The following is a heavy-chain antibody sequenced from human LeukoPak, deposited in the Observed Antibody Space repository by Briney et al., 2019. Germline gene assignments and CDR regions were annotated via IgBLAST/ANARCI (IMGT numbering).Heavy chain of an antibody. D-gene: IGHD5-18*01. CDR3: ARTTEGGYSYGYFYYYYMDV. CDR2: ISSTGTT. CDR1: GGSISSGSYY. Sequence: SETLSLTCTVSGGSISSGSYYWSWIRQPAGKGLEWIGRISSTGTTNYNPPLKSRVTISVDTSKNQFSLKLSSVTAADTAVYYCARTTEGGYSYGYFYYYYMDVWGKGTTVTISS. V-gene: IGHV4-61*10. J-gene: IGHJ6*03.